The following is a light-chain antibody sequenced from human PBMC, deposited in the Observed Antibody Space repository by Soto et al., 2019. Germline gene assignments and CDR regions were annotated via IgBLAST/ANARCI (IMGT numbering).Light chain of an antibody. Sequence: DIQMTQSPSSLSASVGDRVTITCRASQGISNYLAWYQQKPGKVPKLLIYAASTLQSGVPSRFSGSGSGTDFTPPISTLRPEDVAIYSCKKNNGPPRVIFGPGTKGNIK. V-gene: IGKV1-27*01. CDR2: AAS. CDR3: KKNNGPPRVI. CDR1: QGISNY. J-gene: IGKJ3*01.